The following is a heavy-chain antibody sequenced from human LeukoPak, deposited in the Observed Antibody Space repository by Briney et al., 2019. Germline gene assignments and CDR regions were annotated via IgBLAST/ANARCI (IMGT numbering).Heavy chain of an antibody. CDR1: GYTFTSYA. V-gene: IGHV1-3*01. J-gene: IGHJ4*02. CDR2: ISAGNGNT. CDR3: ARDSGSGNNDY. D-gene: IGHD1-26*01. Sequence: ASVKVSCKASGYTFTSYAIHWVRQAPGQRLEWMGWISAGNGNTKYSQDFQGRVTFISNTSATTAFMELSSLRSEDAAVYYCARDSGSGNNDYWGQGTLVTVSS.